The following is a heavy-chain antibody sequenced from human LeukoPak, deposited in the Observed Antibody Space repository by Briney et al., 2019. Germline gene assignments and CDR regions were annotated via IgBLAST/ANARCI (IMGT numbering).Heavy chain of an antibody. Sequence: PGGSLRLSCAASGFTFSSYAMSWVRQAPGKGLEWVSAISGSGGSTYYADSVKGRFTISRDSSKNTLYLQMNSLRAEDTAIYSCAKGNGGYYYDFWGQGTLVTVSS. CDR2: ISGSGGST. J-gene: IGHJ4*02. CDR1: GFTFSSYA. V-gene: IGHV3-23*01. D-gene: IGHD3-22*01. CDR3: AKGNGGYYYDF.